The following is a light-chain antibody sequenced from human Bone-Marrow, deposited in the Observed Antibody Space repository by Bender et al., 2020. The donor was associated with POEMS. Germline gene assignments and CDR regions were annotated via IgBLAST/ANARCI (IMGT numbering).Light chain of an antibody. CDR3: SSITPSSGFL. CDR1: NSDIGTYND. V-gene: IGLV2-18*02. CDR2: EVS. Sequence: QSALTQPPSASGSPGQSITISCSGTNSDIGTYNDVSWYQQQPGKAPKLLIYEVSKRPSGVPDRFSGSKSGNTASLTISGLRAEDEADYYCSSITPSSGFLFGGGTRLTVL. J-gene: IGLJ2*01.